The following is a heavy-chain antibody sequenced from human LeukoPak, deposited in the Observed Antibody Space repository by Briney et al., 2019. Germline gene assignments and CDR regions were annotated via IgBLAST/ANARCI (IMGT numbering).Heavy chain of an antibody. Sequence: PSETLSLTCAVYGGSFSGYYWSWIRQPPGKGLEWIGEINHSGSTNYNPSLKSRVTISVDTSKNQFSLKLSSVTAADTAVYYCARGRDYYDSSGYYYPSCYFDYWGQGTLVTVSS. D-gene: IGHD3-22*01. CDR3: ARGRDYYDSSGYYYPSCYFDY. J-gene: IGHJ4*02. CDR2: INHSGST. V-gene: IGHV4-34*01. CDR1: GGSFSGYY.